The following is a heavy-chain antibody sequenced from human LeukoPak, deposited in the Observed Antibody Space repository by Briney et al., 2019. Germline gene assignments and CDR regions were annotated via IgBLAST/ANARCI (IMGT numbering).Heavy chain of an antibody. D-gene: IGHD1-26*01. V-gene: IGHV1-3*03. CDR3: ARALGRATDFDY. CDR2: INAGNGNT. J-gene: IGHJ4*02. Sequence: ASVKVSCKASGYTFTSYAMHWVRQAPGQRLEWMGWINAGNGNTKYSQEFQGRVTITRDTSASTAYMELSSLRSEDMAVYYCARALGRATDFDYWGQGTLVTVSS. CDR1: GYTFTSYA.